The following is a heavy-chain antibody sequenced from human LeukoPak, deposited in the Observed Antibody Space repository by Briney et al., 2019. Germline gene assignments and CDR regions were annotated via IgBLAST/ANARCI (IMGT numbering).Heavy chain of an antibody. CDR2: IYYSGST. CDR3: AGDGKYYDSSGYSHFGY. V-gene: IGHV4-61*08. J-gene: IGHJ4*02. D-gene: IGHD3-22*01. Sequence: SETLSLTCTVSGGSISSGGYYWSWIRQHPGKGLEWIGYIYYSGSTYYNPSLKSRVTISVDTSKNQFSLKLSSVTAADTAVYYCAGDGKYYDSSGYSHFGYWGQGTLVTVSS. CDR1: GGSISSGGYY.